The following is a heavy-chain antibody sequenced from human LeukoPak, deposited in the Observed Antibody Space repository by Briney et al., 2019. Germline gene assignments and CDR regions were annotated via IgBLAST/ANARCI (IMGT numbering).Heavy chain of an antibody. V-gene: IGHV4-59*12. CDR2: IYHSGST. CDR1: GGSISSYY. J-gene: IGHJ4*02. CDR3: ASKQLERRTLDY. D-gene: IGHD1-1*01. Sequence: SETLSLTCTVSGGSISSYYWSWIRQPPGKGLEWIGYIYHSGSTYYNPSLKSRVTISVDRSKNQFSLKLSSVTAADTAVYYRASKQLERRTLDYWGQGTLVTVSS.